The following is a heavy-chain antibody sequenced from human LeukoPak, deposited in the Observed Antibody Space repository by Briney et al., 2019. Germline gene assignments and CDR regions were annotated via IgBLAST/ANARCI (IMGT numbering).Heavy chain of an antibody. CDR3: ARRIAAAVSFDI. V-gene: IGHV4-59*01. D-gene: IGHD6-13*01. CDR2: INYSGST. CDR1: GGSISSNY. J-gene: IGHJ3*02. Sequence: SETLSLTCTVSGGSISSNYWSWIRQPPGKGLEWIAYINYSGSTNYKSSLKSRVTISVDTSKNQFSLKLSSVTAADTAFYYCARRIAAAVSFDIWGQGRMVTVSS.